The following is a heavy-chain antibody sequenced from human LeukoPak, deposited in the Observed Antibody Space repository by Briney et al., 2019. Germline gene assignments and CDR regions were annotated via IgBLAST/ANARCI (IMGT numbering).Heavy chain of an antibody. V-gene: IGHV4-59*08. Sequence: SETLSLTCTVSAGSIRSYYWRWIRQPPGKGLEWIGYIYYSWSTNYNPSLKRRITISVDTSKNQFSLKLRSVTAAGTAVYYCARLGCGGDCYNNYFDYWGQGTLVTVSS. D-gene: IGHD2-21*02. CDR2: IYYSWST. J-gene: IGHJ4*02. CDR1: AGSIRSYY. CDR3: ARLGCGGDCYNNYFDY.